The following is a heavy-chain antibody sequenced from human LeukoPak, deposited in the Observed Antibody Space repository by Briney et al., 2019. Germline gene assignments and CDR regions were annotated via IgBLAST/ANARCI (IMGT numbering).Heavy chain of an antibody. D-gene: IGHD1-26*01. CDR2: ISWNSGSI. CDR3: AKGEVGATPGAFDY. Sequence: GRSLRLSCAASGFTFDDYAMHWVRQAPGKGLEWASGISWNSGSIGYADSVKGRFTISRDNAKNSLYLQMNSLRAEDTALYYCAKGEVGATPGAFDYWGQGTLVTVSS. CDR1: GFTFDDYA. V-gene: IGHV3-9*01. J-gene: IGHJ4*02.